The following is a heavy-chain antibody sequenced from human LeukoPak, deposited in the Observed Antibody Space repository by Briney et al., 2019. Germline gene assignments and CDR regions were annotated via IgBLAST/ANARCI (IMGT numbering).Heavy chain of an antibody. CDR2: IWYDGSNK. D-gene: IGHD2-15*01. J-gene: IGHJ6*04. V-gene: IGHV3-33*01. Sequence: GGSLRLSCAASGFTFSSYGMHWVRQAPGKGLEWVADIWYDGSNKYYADSVKGRFTISRDKSKNTLYLQMNSLRAEAKAVYCCARERYCSGGSCDSDWLGYYYYYGIDVWGKGTTVTVSS. CDR1: GFTFSSYG. CDR3: ARERYCSGGSCDSDWLGYYYYYGIDV.